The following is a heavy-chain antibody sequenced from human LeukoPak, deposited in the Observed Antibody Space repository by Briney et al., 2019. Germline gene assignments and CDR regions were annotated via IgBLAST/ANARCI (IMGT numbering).Heavy chain of an antibody. V-gene: IGHV1-18*01. CDR2: ISAYNGNT. CDR1: GYTFTSYG. D-gene: IGHD2-8*01. J-gene: IGHJ4*02. Sequence: GASVKVSCKASGYTFTSYGISWVRQAPGQGLEWMGWISAYNGNTNYAQKLQGRVTMTTDTSTSTAYMELRSLRSDDTAVYYCARRDLMVYATSIRPFDYWGQGTLVTVSS. CDR3: ARRDLMVYATSIRPFDY.